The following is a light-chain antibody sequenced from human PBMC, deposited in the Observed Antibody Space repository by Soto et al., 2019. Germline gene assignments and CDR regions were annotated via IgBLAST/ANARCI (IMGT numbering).Light chain of an antibody. CDR2: DAS. V-gene: IGKV3-11*01. CDR1: QSVRSY. J-gene: IGKJ4*01. CDR3: QQRSNGPLT. Sequence: EIVLTQSPATLSLSPGERATLSCRASQSVRSYLAWYQQKIGQAPRLLIYDASNRATGIPARFSGSGSGTDFTLTISSLEPEDFAVYYCQQRSNGPLTFGGGTKVEIK.